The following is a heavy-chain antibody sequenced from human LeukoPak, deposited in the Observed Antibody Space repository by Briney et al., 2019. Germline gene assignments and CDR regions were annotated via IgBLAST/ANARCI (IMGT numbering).Heavy chain of an antibody. Sequence: SVKVSCKASGGTFSSYAISWVRQAPGQGLEWMGGIIPIFGTANYAQKFQGRVTITTDESTSTAYMELSSLRSEDTAVYYCARARGSGSYPFGPWGQGTLVTVSS. V-gene: IGHV1-69*05. CDR2: IIPIFGTA. J-gene: IGHJ5*02. CDR1: GGTFSSYA. D-gene: IGHD3-10*01. CDR3: ARARGSGSYPFGP.